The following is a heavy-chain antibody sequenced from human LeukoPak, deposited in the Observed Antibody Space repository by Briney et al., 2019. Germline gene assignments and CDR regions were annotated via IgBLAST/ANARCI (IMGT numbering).Heavy chain of an antibody. CDR3: ARDNVRVSIRGAFDI. D-gene: IGHD2-8*01. V-gene: IGHV3-21*01. J-gene: IGHJ3*02. CDR2: ISSSSSYI. CDR1: GFTFSSYS. Sequence: TGGSLRLSCAASGFTFSSYSMNWVRQAPGKGLEWVSSISSSSSYIYYADSVEGRFTISRDNAKNSLYLQMNSLRAEDTAVYYCARDNVRVSIRGAFDIWGQGTMVTVSS.